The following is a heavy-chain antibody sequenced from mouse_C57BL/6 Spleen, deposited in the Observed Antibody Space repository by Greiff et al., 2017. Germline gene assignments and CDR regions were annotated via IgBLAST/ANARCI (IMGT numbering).Heavy chain of an antibody. D-gene: IGHD1-1*01. V-gene: IGHV1-39*01. CDR1: GYSFTDYN. CDR3: ARSGLFITTVVAEGGYFDY. CDR2: INPNYGTT. Sequence: EVKLMESGPELVKPGASVKISCKASGYSFTDYNMNWVKQSNGKSLEWIGVINPNYGTTSYNQKFKGKATLTVDQSSSTAYMQLNSLTSEDSAVXYCARSGLFITTVVAEGGYFDYWGQGTTLTVSS. J-gene: IGHJ2*01.